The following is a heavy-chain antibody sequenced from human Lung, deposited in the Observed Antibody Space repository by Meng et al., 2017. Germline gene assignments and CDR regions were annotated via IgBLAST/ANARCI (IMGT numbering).Heavy chain of an antibody. CDR3: ARGPTTMAHDFDY. J-gene: IGHJ4*02. V-gene: IGHV4-34*01. CDR1: GGSVSDSY. D-gene: IGHD4-11*01. Sequence: AQLQQWGAGLWKPSETRSLTGVVSGGSVSDSYWSWIRQPPGKGLEWIGEINHSGSTNYNPSLESRATISVDTSQNNLSLKLSSVTAADSAVYYCARGPTTMAHDFDYWGQGTLVTVSS. CDR2: INHSGST.